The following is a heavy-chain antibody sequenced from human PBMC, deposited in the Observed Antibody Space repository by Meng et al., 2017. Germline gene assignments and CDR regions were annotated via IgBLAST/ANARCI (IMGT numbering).Heavy chain of an antibody. V-gene: IGHV4-39*07. J-gene: IGHJ4*02. D-gene: IGHD2-15*01. CDR2: SYYSGST. Sequence: GSLRLSCTVAGGSISSSSYYWGWIRQPPGKGLEWIGRSYYSGSTYYNPSLKSRVTITVDTSKNQFSLKLSSVTAADTAVYYCAREEPSAGGGSPSFDYWGQGTLVTVSS. CDR3: AREEPSAGGGSPSFDY. CDR1: GGSISSSSYY.